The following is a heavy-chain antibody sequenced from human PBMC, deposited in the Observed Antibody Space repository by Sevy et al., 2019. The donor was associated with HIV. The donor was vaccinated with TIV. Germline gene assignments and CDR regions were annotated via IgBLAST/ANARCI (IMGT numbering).Heavy chain of an antibody. V-gene: IGHV3-30-3*01. Sequence: GGSLRLSCAASGFTFSSYAMHWVRQAPGKGLEWVAVISYDGSNKYYADSVKGRFTISRDNSKNTLYLQMNSLRAEDTAVYYCARAEPYYYYGMDVWGQRTTVTVSS. CDR3: ARAEPYYYYGMDV. CDR1: GFTFSSYA. CDR2: ISYDGSNK. J-gene: IGHJ6*02.